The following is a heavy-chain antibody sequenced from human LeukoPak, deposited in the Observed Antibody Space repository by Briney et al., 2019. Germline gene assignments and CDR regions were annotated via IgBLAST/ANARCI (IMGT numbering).Heavy chain of an antibody. CDR2: INSDGSST. Sequence: PGGSLRLSCAASGFTFSSYWMHWVRQAPGKGLVWVSRINSDGSSTSYADSVKGRFTISRDNAKNTLYLKMNSLRAEDTAVYYCARDLITPTAMVTGGFDYWGQGTLVTVSS. CDR3: ARDLITPTAMVTGGFDY. V-gene: IGHV3-74*01. CDR1: GFTFSSYW. D-gene: IGHD5-18*01. J-gene: IGHJ4*02.